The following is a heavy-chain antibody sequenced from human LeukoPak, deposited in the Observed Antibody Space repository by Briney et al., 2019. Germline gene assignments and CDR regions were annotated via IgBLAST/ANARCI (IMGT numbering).Heavy chain of an antibody. CDR1: GFTFSSYS. J-gene: IGHJ3*02. V-gene: IGHV3-21*01. CDR2: ISSSSSNI. Sequence: GGSLRLSCAASGFTFSSYSMNWVRQAPGKGLEWVSSISSSSSNIYYADSVKGRFTISRDNAKNSLYLQMNSLSAEDTAVYYCARDPIGVEDAFDIWGQGILVTVSS. D-gene: IGHD3-3*01. CDR3: ARDPIGVEDAFDI.